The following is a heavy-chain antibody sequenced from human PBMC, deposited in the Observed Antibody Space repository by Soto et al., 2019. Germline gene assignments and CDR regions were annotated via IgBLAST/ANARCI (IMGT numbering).Heavy chain of an antibody. D-gene: IGHD2-15*01. CDR1: GFTFSDYY. CDR2: ISSSGSTI. CDR3: ARVIRSYCSGGSCYSNYYYYGMDV. J-gene: IGHJ6*02. V-gene: IGHV3-11*01. Sequence: QVQLVESGGGLVKPGGSPRLSCAASGFTFSDYYMSWIRQAPGKGLEWVSYISSSGSTIYYADSVKGRFTISRDNAKNSLYLQMNSLRAEDTAVYYCARVIRSYCSGGSCYSNYYYYGMDVWGQGTTVTVSS.